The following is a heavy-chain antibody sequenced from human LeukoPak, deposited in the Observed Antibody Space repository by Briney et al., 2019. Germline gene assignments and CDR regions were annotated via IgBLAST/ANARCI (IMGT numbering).Heavy chain of an antibody. D-gene: IGHD3-3*01. Sequence: GASLEISCKGSGYRFTSYWIGWVRQLPGKGLEGMGIIYPGDSDTRYSPSFQGQVTISADKSIRTAYLQWSSLKASDTAMYYCARRGDFWSGYRYWGEGTLVTVSS. CDR2: IYPGDSDT. CDR1: GYRFTSYW. V-gene: IGHV5-51*01. CDR3: ARRGDFWSGYRY. J-gene: IGHJ4*02.